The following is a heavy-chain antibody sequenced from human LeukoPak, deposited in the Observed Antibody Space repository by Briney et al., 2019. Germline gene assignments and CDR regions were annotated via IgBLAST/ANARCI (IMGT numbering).Heavy chain of an antibody. CDR2: IYTTGDT. V-gene: IGHV4-4*09. CDR1: GFSISSYY. D-gene: IGHD3-16*01. Sequence: SETLSLTCTASGFSISSYYWSWIRQPPGKGLEWIGSIYTTGDTRYNPSLKSRVTISVDKSKNQFSLKLSSVTAADTAVYYCARATPVGGVRFDYWGQGTLVTVSP. J-gene: IGHJ4*02. CDR3: ARATPVGGVRFDY.